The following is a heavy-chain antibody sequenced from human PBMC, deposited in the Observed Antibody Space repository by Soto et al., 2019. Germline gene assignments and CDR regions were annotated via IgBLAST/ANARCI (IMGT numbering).Heavy chain of an antibody. CDR1: GGSISSRSYY. J-gene: IGHJ5*02. CDR3: ARGGIVLVNRSPSWFDP. Sequence: SETLSLTCTVSGGSISSRSYYWGWIRQPPGQGLEWIGNIHYSGSTDYNPSLKSRVTISVDTSKNQFSLKLSSVTAADAAVYYCARGGIVLVNRSPSWFDPWGQGTLVTVSS. V-gene: IGHV4-39*07. CDR2: IHYSGST. D-gene: IGHD2-15*01.